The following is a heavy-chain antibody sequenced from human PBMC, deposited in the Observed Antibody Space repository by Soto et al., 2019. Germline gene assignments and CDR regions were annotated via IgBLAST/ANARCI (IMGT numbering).Heavy chain of an antibody. CDR3: AREELESLGPGFVI. V-gene: IGHV4-59*01. CDR2: IYYSGKT. Sequence: SETLSLTCTVSGGSMSGYYWSWIRQSPGKGLEWIGYIYYSGKTNYNPSLQSRVSMSVDTSKNQLSLNLRSVTSADTAVYYCAREELESLGPGFVIWGQGTKVTVSS. J-gene: IGHJ6*02. D-gene: IGHD3-3*01. CDR1: GGSMSGYY.